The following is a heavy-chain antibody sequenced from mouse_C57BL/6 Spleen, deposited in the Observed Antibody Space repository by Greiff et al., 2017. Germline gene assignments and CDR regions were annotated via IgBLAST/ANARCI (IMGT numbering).Heavy chain of an antibody. D-gene: IGHD2-4*01. J-gene: IGHJ2*01. CDR3: AREGDYDDFDY. CDR1: GFTFSDYY. CDR2: INYDGSST. Sequence: EVQRVESEGGLVQPGSSMKLSCTASGFTFSDYYMAWVRQVPEKGLEWVANINYDGSSTYYLDSLKSRFIISRDNAKNILYLQMSSLKSEDTATYYCAREGDYDDFDYWGQGTTLTVSS. V-gene: IGHV5-16*01.